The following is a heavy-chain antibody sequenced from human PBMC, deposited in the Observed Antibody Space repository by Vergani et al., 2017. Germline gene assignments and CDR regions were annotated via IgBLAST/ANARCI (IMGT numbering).Heavy chain of an antibody. D-gene: IGHD6-13*01. CDR2: INAGNGNT. CDR1: GYTFTSYA. Sequence: QVQLVQSGAEVKKPGASVKVSCKASGYTFTSYAMHWVRQAPGQRLEWMGWINAGNGNTKYSQKFQGRVTITRDPSASTAYMELSSLRSEDTAVYYCARAGIRKGQQLVFGWFDPWGQGTLVTVSA. CDR3: ARAGIRKGQQLVFGWFDP. J-gene: IGHJ5*02. V-gene: IGHV1-3*01.